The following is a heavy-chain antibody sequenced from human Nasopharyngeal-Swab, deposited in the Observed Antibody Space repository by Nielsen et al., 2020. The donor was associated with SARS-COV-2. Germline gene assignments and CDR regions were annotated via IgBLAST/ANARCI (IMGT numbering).Heavy chain of an antibody. Sequence: KVSCKGSGYSFTSYWISWVRQMPGKGLEWMGRIDPSDSYTNYSPSFQGHVTISADKSISTAYLQWSSLKASDTAMYYCARRLGYCSGGSCSPHYYYGMDVWGQGTTVTVSS. CDR2: IDPSDSYT. CDR3: ARRLGYCSGGSCSPHYYYGMDV. J-gene: IGHJ6*02. CDR1: GYSFTSYW. D-gene: IGHD2-15*01. V-gene: IGHV5-10-1*01.